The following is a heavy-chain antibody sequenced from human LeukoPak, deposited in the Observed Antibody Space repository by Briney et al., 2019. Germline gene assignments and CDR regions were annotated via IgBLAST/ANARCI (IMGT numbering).Heavy chain of an antibody. Sequence: GRSLRLSCAASGFTFSSYAMSWVRQAPGKGLEWVSAISGSGGSTYYADSVKGRFTISRDNSKNTLYLQMNSLRAEDTAVYYCAKERGSAVAAPRWFDPWGQGTLVTVSS. J-gene: IGHJ5*02. V-gene: IGHV3-23*01. D-gene: IGHD6-19*01. CDR1: GFTFSSYA. CDR3: AKERGSAVAAPRWFDP. CDR2: ISGSGGST.